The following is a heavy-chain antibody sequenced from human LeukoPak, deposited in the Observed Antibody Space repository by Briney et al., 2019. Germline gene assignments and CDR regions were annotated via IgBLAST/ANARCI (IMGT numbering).Heavy chain of an antibody. V-gene: IGHV4-39*01. J-gene: IGHJ3*02. D-gene: IGHD3-22*01. Sequence: PSETLSLTCTVSSGSISSSSYYWGWIRQPPGKGLEWIGTMSYSGSRSYSPSLKSRVTISVDTSKNQFSLMLSSVTAADTAVYYCARFTDYYDSSGHPGAFDIWGQGTMVTVSS. CDR1: SGSISSSSYY. CDR3: ARFTDYYDSSGHPGAFDI. CDR2: MSYSGSR.